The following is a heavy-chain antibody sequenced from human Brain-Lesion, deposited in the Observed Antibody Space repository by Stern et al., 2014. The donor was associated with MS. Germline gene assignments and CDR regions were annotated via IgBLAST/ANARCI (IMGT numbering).Heavy chain of an antibody. CDR2: LNPNSGGT. CDR1: GYTFTGYY. J-gene: IGHJ6*02. V-gene: IGHV1-2*02. D-gene: IGHD3-10*01. Sequence: QVQLVQSGAEVKKPGASVKVSCKASGYTFTGYYMYWVRQAPGQGLEWRGWLNPNSGGTHYAQKFQGRVTMTRDTSITTAYMELSRLRSNDTAVYYCARGYYGSGRPQKGMDVWGQGTTVTVSS. CDR3: ARGYYGSGRPQKGMDV.